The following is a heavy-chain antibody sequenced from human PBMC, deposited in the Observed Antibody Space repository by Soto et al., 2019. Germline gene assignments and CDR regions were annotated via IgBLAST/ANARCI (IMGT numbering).Heavy chain of an antibody. V-gene: IGHV3-30*18. CDR3: AKDGSTVTPYYYYYYMDV. D-gene: IGHD4-4*01. J-gene: IGHJ6*03. CDR1: GFTFSIYG. CDR2: ISYDGSNK. Sequence: GGSLRLSCAASGFTFSIYGMHWVRQAPGKGLEWVAVISYDGSNKYYADPVKGRFTISRDNSKNTLYLQMNSLRAEDTAVYYCAKDGSTVTPYYYYYYMDVWGKGTTVTVSS.